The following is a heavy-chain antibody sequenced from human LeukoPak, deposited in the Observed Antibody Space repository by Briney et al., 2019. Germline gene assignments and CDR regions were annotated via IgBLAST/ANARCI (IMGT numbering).Heavy chain of an antibody. CDR2: IRNKANSYAT. V-gene: IGHV3-73*01. D-gene: IGHD5-18*01. J-gene: IGHJ4*02. CDR1: GFTFSDSS. CDR3: LPSSKTPMHK. Sequence: PGGSLRLSCAASGFTFSDSSMHWVRQASGKGLEWVGRIRNKANSYATAYAASVEGRFTISRDDLKNTAYLQMNSLKIEDTAVYYCLPSSKTPMHKWGQGTLVTVSS.